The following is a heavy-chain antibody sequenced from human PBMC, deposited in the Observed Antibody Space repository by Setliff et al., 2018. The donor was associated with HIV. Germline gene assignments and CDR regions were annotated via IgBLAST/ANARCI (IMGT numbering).Heavy chain of an antibody. Sequence: SETLSLTCTVSGGSISSGVYYWSWIRHHPGRGLEWIGYIHYSGSIYYNPSLKSRVTISVDTSKNQFSLKLSSVTAADTAVYYCARVCPPVRYNFWSGYYPKAGYFDYWGQGALVTVSS. CDR1: GGSISSGVYY. D-gene: IGHD3-3*01. V-gene: IGHV4-31*03. CDR3: ARVCPPVRYNFWSGYYPKAGYFDY. J-gene: IGHJ4*02. CDR2: IHYSGSI.